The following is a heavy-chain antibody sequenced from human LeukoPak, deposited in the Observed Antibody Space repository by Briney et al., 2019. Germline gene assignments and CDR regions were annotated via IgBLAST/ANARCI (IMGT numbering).Heavy chain of an antibody. J-gene: IGHJ5*02. V-gene: IGHV3-30*02. CDR1: GFTFSSYG. Sequence: QAGGSLRLSCAASGFTFSSYGMHWVRQAPGKGLEWVAFIRYDGSNKYYADSVKGRFTISRDISQNTVYLQMNSLRAEDTAVYYCAREGFDPWGQGTLVTVSS. CDR3: AREGFDP. CDR2: IRYDGSNK.